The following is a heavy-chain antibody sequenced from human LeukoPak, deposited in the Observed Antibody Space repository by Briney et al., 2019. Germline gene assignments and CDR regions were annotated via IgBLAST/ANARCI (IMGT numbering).Heavy chain of an antibody. CDR1: GFTVSSNY. V-gene: IGHV3-66*01. Sequence: GGSLRLSCAASGFTVSSNYMSWVRQAPGKGLEWVSVIYSGGSTYYADSVKGRFTISRDNSKNTLYLQMNSLRAEDTAVYYCARDKRRYYYDSSGYYRSCYFDYWGQGTLVTVSS. CDR3: ARDKRRYYYDSSGYYRSCYFDY. J-gene: IGHJ4*02. D-gene: IGHD3-22*01. CDR2: IYSGGST.